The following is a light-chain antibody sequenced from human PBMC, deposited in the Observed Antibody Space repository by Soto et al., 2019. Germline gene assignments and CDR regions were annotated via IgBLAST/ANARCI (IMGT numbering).Light chain of an antibody. CDR1: SSGVERNT. V-gene: IGLV1-44*01. Sequence: QSVLTQPPSASGTPGQRVTVSCSGDSSGVERNTVSWYQQLPGMAPKHLIYLNSRRPSGVPDRFSGSKSGTSASLAISGLQSEDEAEYYCATWDDSLNLLYVFGTGTKVTVL. J-gene: IGLJ1*01. CDR2: LNS. CDR3: ATWDDSLNLLYV.